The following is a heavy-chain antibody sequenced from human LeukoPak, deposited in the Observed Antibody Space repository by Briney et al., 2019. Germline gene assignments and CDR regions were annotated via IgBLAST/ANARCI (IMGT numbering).Heavy chain of an antibody. CDR2: ISGSGGST. Sequence: GGALRLSCAASGFTFRSYAMSWVRPPPGKGLEWVSAISGSGGSTYYADSVKGRFTISRDNSKNTLYLQMNSLRADDTAVYYCAKGYRFTMVRGVIITTDYWGQGTLVTVSS. D-gene: IGHD3-10*01. CDR3: AKGYRFTMVRGVIITTDY. J-gene: IGHJ4*02. CDR1: GFTFRSYA. V-gene: IGHV3-23*01.